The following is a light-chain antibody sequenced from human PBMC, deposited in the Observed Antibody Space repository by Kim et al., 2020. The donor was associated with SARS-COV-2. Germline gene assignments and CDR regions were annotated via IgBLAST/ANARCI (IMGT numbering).Light chain of an antibody. CDR3: QQSGQWPLT. J-gene: IGKJ4*01. CDR2: DAS. V-gene: IGKV3-11*01. Sequence: SLSPGERVTRSCRASQSVSTSLAWYQQKPGQTPRLSIYDASNRATGIAARFSGSGSGTDCSLTISSLEPEDFAVYYCQQSGQWPLTFGGGTKLEI. CDR1: QSVSTS.